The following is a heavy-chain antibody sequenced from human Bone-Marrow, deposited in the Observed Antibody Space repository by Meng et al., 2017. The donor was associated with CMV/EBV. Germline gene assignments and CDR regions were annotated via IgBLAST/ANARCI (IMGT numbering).Heavy chain of an antibody. CDR3: AREIVVVPAAIIQTPYYYYGMDV. J-gene: IGHJ6*02. V-gene: IGHV3-66*02. Sequence: GGSLRLSCAASGFSVSGSYLNWVRQSPGKGLEWISVIYSGGTTYYADSVRGRFTISRDNSNNTLHLQMNSLRPEDTAVYYCAREIVVVPAAIIQTPYYYYGMDVWGQGTTVTVSS. D-gene: IGHD2-2*02. CDR2: IYSGGTT. CDR1: GFSVSGSY.